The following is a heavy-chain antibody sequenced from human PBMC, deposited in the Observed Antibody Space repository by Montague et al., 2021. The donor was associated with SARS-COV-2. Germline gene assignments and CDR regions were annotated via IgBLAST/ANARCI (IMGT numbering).Heavy chain of an antibody. CDR2: IYYSGST. J-gene: IGHJ5*02. CDR3: ARQGGISTVRLNWFDP. Sequence: SETLSLTCTVSGGSISSSSYYWGWIRQPPGKGLEWIGSIYYSGSTYYNPSLKSRVTISVDTTKNQFSLKLSSVTAADTAVYYCARQGGISTVRLNWFDPWGQGTLVTVSS. D-gene: IGHD2/OR15-2a*01. V-gene: IGHV4-39*01. CDR1: GGSISSSSYY.